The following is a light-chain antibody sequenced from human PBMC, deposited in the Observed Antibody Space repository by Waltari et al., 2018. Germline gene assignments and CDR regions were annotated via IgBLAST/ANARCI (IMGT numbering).Light chain of an antibody. CDR3: SSYISSSTLEL. CDR2: DVS. Sequence: QSALTQPASVSGSPGQSITISCTGTSSDVGGYNYVSWYQQHPGKAPKLMIYDVSNRPSGFSNRFSGSKSGKTASLTISGLQAEDEADYYCSSYISSSTLELFGGVTSLTVL. V-gene: IGLV2-14*03. J-gene: IGLJ3*02. CDR1: SSDVGGYNY.